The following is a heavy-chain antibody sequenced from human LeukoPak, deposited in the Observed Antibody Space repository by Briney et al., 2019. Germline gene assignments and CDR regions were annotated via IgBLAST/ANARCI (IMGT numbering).Heavy chain of an antibody. V-gene: IGHV3-53*01. CDR1: TFTVSGDY. Sequence: GGSLRLPCAASTFTVSGDYMSWVRQAPGKGLEWVSLIYTGGATYYADSVKGRFTISRDNSKKILFLQMNSLTAEDTAVYYCASRVWWGQGTLATVSS. CDR2: IYTGGAT. CDR3: ASRVW. J-gene: IGHJ4*02.